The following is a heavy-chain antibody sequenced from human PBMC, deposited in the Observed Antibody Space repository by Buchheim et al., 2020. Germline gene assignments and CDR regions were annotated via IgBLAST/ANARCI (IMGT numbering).Heavy chain of an antibody. J-gene: IGHJ4*02. CDR3: ARDMYYDNSDYSAFDY. CDR1: GYTFTSCP. V-gene: IGHV1-3*01. CDR2: ITGGNGNT. Sequence: QVQLVQSGAEVKKPGASVKVSCKASGYTFTSCPMHWVRQAPGQRLEWMGWITGGNGNTKYSQKFQGRVTITRDTSASTAYMELSSLRSEDTAVYYCARDMYYDNSDYSAFDYWGQGTL. D-gene: IGHD3-22*01.